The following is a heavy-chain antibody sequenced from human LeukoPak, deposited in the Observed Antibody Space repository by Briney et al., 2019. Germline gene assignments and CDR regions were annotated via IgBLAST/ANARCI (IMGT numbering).Heavy chain of an antibody. CDR3: ATDLEALGDSPVRA. D-gene: IGHD3-10*01. CDR2: FDPEDGET. V-gene: IGHV1-24*01. J-gene: IGHJ5*02. CDR1: GYTLTELS. Sequence: ASVKVSCKVSGYTLTELSMHWVRQAPGKGLEWMGGFDPEDGETIYAQKFQGRVTMTEDTSTDTAYMELSSLRSEDTAVYYCATDLEALGDSPVRAWGQGTLVTVSS.